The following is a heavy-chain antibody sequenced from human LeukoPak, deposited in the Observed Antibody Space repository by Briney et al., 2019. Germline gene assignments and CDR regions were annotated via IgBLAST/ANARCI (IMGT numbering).Heavy chain of an antibody. J-gene: IGHJ5*02. CDR1: GYTLAELS. D-gene: IGHD3-3*02. V-gene: IGHV1-24*01. CDR3: ATPSIVSWFDP. Sequence: ASVKVSCKVSGYTLAELSMHWVRQAPGKGLEWMGGFDPGDGETIYAQKFQGRVTMTEDTSTDTAYMELSSLRSEDTAVYYCATPSIVSWFDPWGQGTLVTVSS. CDR2: FDPGDGET.